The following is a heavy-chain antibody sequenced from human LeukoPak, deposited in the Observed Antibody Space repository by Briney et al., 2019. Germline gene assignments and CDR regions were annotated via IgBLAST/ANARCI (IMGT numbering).Heavy chain of an antibody. D-gene: IGHD1-7*01. CDR3: ARDSGTTGEVKFDP. CDR1: GASISSYY. CDR2: IYVSGST. J-gene: IGHJ5*02. Sequence: SETLSLTCTVSGASISSYYWSWIRQPAGKGLEWIGRIYVSGSTTYNPSLESRVTKSLDTSKNQISLKVSSVTAADTAVYYCARDSGTTGEVKFDPWGQGTLVTVSS. V-gene: IGHV4-4*07.